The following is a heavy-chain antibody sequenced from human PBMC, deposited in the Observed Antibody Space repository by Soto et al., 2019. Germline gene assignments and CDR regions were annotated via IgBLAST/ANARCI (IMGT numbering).Heavy chain of an antibody. J-gene: IGHJ5*02. V-gene: IGHV4-39*01. Sequence: PSETLSLTCTVSGGSISSSSYYWGWIRQPPGKGMEWIGSIYYSGSTYYNPSLKSRVTISVDTSKNQFSLKLSSVAAADTAVYYCARHXHRSYYYDSSGLNWFDPWGQGTLVTVSS. D-gene: IGHD3-22*01. CDR3: ARHXHRSYYYDSSGLNWFDP. CDR2: IYYSGST. CDR1: GGSISSSSYY.